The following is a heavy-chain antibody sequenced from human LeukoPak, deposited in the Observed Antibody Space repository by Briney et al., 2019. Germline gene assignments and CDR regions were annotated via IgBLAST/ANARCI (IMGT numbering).Heavy chain of an antibody. Sequence: PSETLSLTCAVYGGSFSGYYWSWIRQPPGKGLEWIGEINHSGSTNYNPSLKSRVTISVDTSKNQFSLKLSSVTAADTAVYYCVREFDGLRFGARNFDYWGQGTLVTVSS. J-gene: IGHJ4*02. CDR1: GGSFSGYY. D-gene: IGHD3-3*01. CDR3: VREFDGLRFGARNFDY. V-gene: IGHV4-34*01. CDR2: INHSGST.